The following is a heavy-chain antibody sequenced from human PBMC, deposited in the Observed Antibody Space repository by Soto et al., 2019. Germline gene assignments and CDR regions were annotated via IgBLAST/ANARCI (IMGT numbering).Heavy chain of an antibody. Sequence: SETLSLTCTVSGGSITSYYWSWIRQPPGKGLEWIGYIYFSGSTNYNHSLKSRVTMSVDTSKNQFSLNLSSVTAADTAVYYCASLPLAAAVTWWFHXWGQGTMVTVSX. J-gene: IGHJ5*02. V-gene: IGHV4-59*01. CDR3: ASLPLAAAVTWWFHX. D-gene: IGHD6-13*01. CDR2: IYFSGST. CDR1: GGSITSYY.